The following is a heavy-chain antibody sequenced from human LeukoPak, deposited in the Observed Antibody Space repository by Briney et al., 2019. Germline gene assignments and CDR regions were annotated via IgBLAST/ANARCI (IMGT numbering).Heavy chain of an antibody. CDR3: ARDRYGGIIDY. J-gene: IGHJ4*02. Sequence: PSETLSLTCTVSGGSISSYYWSWIRQPAGKGLEWIGRFYTSGSTNYNPSLKSRVTMSVDTSKNQFSLKLTSVTAADTAMYYCARDRYGGIIDYWGQGTLVTVSS. V-gene: IGHV4-4*07. D-gene: IGHD1-1*01. CDR2: FYTSGST. CDR1: GGSISSYY.